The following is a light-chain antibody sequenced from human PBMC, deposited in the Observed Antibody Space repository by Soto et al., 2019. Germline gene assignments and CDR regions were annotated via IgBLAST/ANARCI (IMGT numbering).Light chain of an antibody. V-gene: IGLV2-18*02. J-gene: IGLJ1*01. CDR2: DVS. Sequence: SGRTQRRYVSWSPGRSVTITYTGTSSDVGSSNGVSWYQQPPGTAPKLMIYDVSNRPSGVPDRFSGSKSGNTASLTISGLQAEDEADYYCSSYTSSSTYVFGTGTKVTVL. CDR1: SSDVGSSNG. CDR3: SSYTSSSTYV.